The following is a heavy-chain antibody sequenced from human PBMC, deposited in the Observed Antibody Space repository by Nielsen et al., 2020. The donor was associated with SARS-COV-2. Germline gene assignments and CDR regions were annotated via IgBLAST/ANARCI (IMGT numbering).Heavy chain of an antibody. V-gene: IGHV4-61*02. D-gene: IGHD5-18*01. CDR2: IYTSGST. CDR1: GGSISSGSYY. J-gene: IGHJ6*02. Sequence: SETLSLICTVSGGSISSGSYYWSWIRQHAGKGLEWIGRIYTSGSTNYNPSLKSRVTISVDTSKNQFSLQLSSVTAADTAVYYCARSHTAPGGRDYYYGMDVWGQVTTVTVSS. CDR3: ARSHTAPGGRDYYYGMDV.